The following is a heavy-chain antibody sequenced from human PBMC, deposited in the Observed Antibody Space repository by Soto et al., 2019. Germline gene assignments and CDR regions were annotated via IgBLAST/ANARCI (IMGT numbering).Heavy chain of an antibody. CDR3: ERAQSAWIGSTWFDP. CDR2: IYYSGST. J-gene: IGHJ5*02. D-gene: IGHD2-2*03. V-gene: IGHV4-39*07. Sequence: PSETLSLTCTVSGGSISSSSYYWGWIRQPPGKGLEWIGSIYYSGSTYYNPSLKSRVTISVDTSKNQFSLKLSSVTAADTAVYYCERAQSAWIGSTWFDPWGQGTLVTVSA. CDR1: GGSISSSSYY.